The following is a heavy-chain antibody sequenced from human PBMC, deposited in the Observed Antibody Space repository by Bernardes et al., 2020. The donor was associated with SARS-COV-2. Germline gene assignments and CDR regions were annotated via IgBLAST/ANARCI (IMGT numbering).Heavy chain of an antibody. CDR1: GLSLSDVG. J-gene: IGHJ4*02. V-gene: IGHV3-15*01. CDR2: IKSKDNGGTA. Sequence: GGSLRLSCGGAGLSLSDVGMSWVRQAPGRGLEWVGRIKSKDNGGTAAYATSLIGRFTIFRDDSKNIVYLHMDSLKSEDTAVYYCMIPFKTNAPHWGQGTRVTVSS. CDR3: MIPFKTNAPH.